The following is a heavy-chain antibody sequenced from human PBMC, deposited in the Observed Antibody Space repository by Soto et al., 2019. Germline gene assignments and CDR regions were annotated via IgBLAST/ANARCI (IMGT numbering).Heavy chain of an antibody. Sequence: QVQLVESGGGLVKPGGSLRLSCVASGFTFNDYYMSWIRQAPGKGLEWVSYISSSSGYTNYADSVKGRFTISRNNARNSLELQMNSLRAEDTAVYYGARGGTTVTDFWGQGTLVTVSS. V-gene: IGHV3-11*06. D-gene: IGHD4-17*01. CDR2: ISSSSGYT. CDR3: ARGGTTVTDF. CDR1: GFTFNDYY. J-gene: IGHJ4*02.